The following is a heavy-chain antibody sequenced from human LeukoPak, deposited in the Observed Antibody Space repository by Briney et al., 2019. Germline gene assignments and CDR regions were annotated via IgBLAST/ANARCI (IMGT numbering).Heavy chain of an antibody. CDR2: INPNSGYT. J-gene: IGHJ5*02. CDR1: GYTFTDYY. D-gene: IGHD3-22*01. CDR3: ARGELVITTGHYWFDP. V-gene: IGHV1-2*02. Sequence: ASVKVSCKASGYTFTDYYMHWVRQAPGHGLEWMGWINPNSGYTNYAQKFQGTVTMTRDTSISTAYMELSRLRSDDTAIYYCARGELVITTGHYWFDPWGQGTLVTVSS.